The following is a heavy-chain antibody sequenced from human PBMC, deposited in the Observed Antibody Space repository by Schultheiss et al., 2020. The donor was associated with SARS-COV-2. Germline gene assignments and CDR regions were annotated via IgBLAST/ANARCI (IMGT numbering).Heavy chain of an antibody. Sequence: GGSLRLSCAASGFTFSSYSMNWVRQAPGKGLEWVAVIWYDGSNKYYADSVKGRFTVSRENSKNTLYLQMNSLRAEDTAVYYCARDDDGDYDFWSGEGYYYYYGMDVWGQGTTVTVAS. V-gene: IGHV3-33*08. CDR1: GFTFSSYS. D-gene: IGHD3-3*01. CDR3: ARDDDGDYDFWSGEGYYYYYGMDV. CDR2: IWYDGSNK. J-gene: IGHJ6*02.